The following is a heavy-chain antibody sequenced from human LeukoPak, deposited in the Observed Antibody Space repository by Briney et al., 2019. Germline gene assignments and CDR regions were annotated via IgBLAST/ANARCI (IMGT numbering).Heavy chain of an antibody. Sequence: GGSLRLSCAATGFTFSGYWMSWVRQAPGTGLEWVSTISGTGGSTYYADSVKGRFTISRDNSKNTLYLQMNSLRAEDTAVYYCAKDGMYSSSSSYYFDYWGQGTLVTVSS. CDR1: GFTFSGYW. D-gene: IGHD6-6*01. CDR3: AKDGMYSSSSSYYFDY. V-gene: IGHV3-23*01. J-gene: IGHJ4*02. CDR2: ISGTGGST.